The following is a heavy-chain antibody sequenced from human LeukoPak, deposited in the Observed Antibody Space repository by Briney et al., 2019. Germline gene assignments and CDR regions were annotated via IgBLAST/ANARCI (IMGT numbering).Heavy chain of an antibody. V-gene: IGHV3-11*04. J-gene: IGHJ3*02. D-gene: IGHD1-26*01. CDR3: ASWLQVYSGSPDAFDI. CDR2: ISGSGTNI. Sequence: GGSLRLSCTASGFNFGDYFMSWIRQSPGKGLEWVAFISGSGTNIHYADSVKGRFTISRDNAKNSLYLEMRSLRSEDTAVYYCASWLQVYSGSPDAFDIWGQGTMVTVSS. CDR1: GFNFGDYF.